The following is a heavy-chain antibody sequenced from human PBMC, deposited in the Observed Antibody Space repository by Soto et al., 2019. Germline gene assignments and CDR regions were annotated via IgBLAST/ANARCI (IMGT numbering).Heavy chain of an antibody. D-gene: IGHD3-16*01. CDR2: ISSSGSTI. CDR3: AGGEGVGGYYYYCMDV. J-gene: IGHJ6*01. Sequence: GSLRLSCAASGFTFSDYYMSWIRQAPVKGLEWGSYISSSGSTIYYADSVKGRFTISRDNAKNSLYLQMNSLRAEDTAVYYCAGGEGVGGYYYYCMDVGGQGTTVTVS. CDR1: GFTFSDYY. V-gene: IGHV3-11*01.